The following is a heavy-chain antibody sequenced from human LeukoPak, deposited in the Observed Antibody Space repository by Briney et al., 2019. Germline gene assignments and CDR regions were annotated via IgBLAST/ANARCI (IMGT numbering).Heavy chain of an antibody. CDR2: ITYDGSNK. J-gene: IGHJ3*02. D-gene: IGHD6-19*01. CDR3: ARAGQWLTDAFDI. Sequence: GRSLRLSCAASGFTFSSYAMHWVRQAPGKGLEWVAVITYDGSNKYYADSVKGRFTISRDNSKNTLYLQMNSLRAEDTAVYYCARAGQWLTDAFDIWGQGTMVTVSS. CDR1: GFTFSSYA. V-gene: IGHV3-30*01.